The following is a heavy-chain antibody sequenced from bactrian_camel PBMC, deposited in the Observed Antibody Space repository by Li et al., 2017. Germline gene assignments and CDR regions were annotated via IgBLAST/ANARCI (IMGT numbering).Heavy chain of an antibody. CDR2: LHTGAGVA. CDR1: SHSPC. CDR3: AAEPAVFGYCGGDYYPSNGF. D-gene: IGHD2*01. V-gene: IGHV3S1*01. Sequence: QVQLVESGGGSVQAGGSLRLSCEGASHSPCMGWFRQVAGKAREGVAGLHTGAGVAYYADSVKGRFTISQDNAKNTLYLQMDSLKPEDTAMYYCAAEPAVFGYCGGDYYPSNGFWGQGTQVTVS. J-gene: IGHJ4*01.